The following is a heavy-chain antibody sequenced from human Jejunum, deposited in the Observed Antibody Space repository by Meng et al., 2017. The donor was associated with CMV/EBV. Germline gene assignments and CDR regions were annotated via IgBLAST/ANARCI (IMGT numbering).Heavy chain of an antibody. CDR3: ARVYINWYFDL. CDR1: EFSFRTYW. Sequence: LSFAASEFSFRTYWMPWVRQAPGKGLEWVANKSQDGSEEYYLDSVRGRFTISRDNAKNSLYLQMNSLRAEDTAVYYCARVYINWYFDLWGRGTLVTVSS. J-gene: IGHJ2*01. D-gene: IGHD4-11*01. V-gene: IGHV3-7*01. CDR2: KSQDGSEE.